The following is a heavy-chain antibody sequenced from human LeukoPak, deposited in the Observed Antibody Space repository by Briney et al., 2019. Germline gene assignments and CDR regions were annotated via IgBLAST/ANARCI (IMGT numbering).Heavy chain of an antibody. Sequence: PGGSLRLSRAASGFTVSSNYMSWVRQAPGKGLEWVSVIYSGGSTYYADSVKGRFTISRDNSKNTLYLQMNSLRAEDTAVYYCARDGGGYYYDSSGYGGNWGQGTLVTVSS. CDR1: GFTVSSNY. D-gene: IGHD3-22*01. J-gene: IGHJ4*02. V-gene: IGHV3-66*01. CDR3: ARDGGGYYYDSSGYGGN. CDR2: IYSGGST.